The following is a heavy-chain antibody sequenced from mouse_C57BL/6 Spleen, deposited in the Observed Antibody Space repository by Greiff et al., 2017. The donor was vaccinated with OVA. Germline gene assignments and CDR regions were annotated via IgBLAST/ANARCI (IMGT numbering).Heavy chain of an antibody. CDR3: ARSMRYGSSYWYFDV. J-gene: IGHJ1*03. CDR2: IYPGDGDT. CDR1: GYAFSSSW. Sequence: QVQLQQSGPELVKPGASVKISCKASGYAFSSSWMNWVKQRPGKGLVWIGRIYPGDGDTNYNGKFKGKATLTADKSSSTAYMQLSSLTSEDSAVYFCARSMRYGSSYWYFDVWGTGTTVTVSS. D-gene: IGHD1-1*01. V-gene: IGHV1-82*01.